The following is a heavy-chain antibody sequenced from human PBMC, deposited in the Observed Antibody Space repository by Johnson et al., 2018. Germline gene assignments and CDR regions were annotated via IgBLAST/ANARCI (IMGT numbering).Heavy chain of an antibody. Sequence: QVQLVESGGGVVQPGRSLRLSCAASGFTFSSYGMHWVRQAPGKGLEWVAVIWYDGSNKYYADSVKGRFTISRDNSKNTLDLQMNSLRAEDTAVYYCARDTTVRNYYSYGMDVWGQGTTVTVSS. CDR3: ARDTTVRNYYSYGMDV. J-gene: IGHJ6*02. V-gene: IGHV3-33*01. D-gene: IGHD4-17*01. CDR2: IWYDGSNK. CDR1: GFTFSSYG.